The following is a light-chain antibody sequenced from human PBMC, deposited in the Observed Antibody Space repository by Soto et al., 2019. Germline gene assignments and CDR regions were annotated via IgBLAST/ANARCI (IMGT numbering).Light chain of an antibody. J-gene: IGKJ1*01. V-gene: IGKV3-20*01. CDR2: GAS. CDR1: QSVSSTY. CDR3: HQYGDSQA. Sequence: EIVLTQAPATPSLSPGERATLSCRASQSVSSTYLAWYQQKPGQAPRLLIYGASSRATGIPDRFSGSGSGTDFNLTISRLEPEDFAVYYCHQYGDSQAFGQGTKVDIK.